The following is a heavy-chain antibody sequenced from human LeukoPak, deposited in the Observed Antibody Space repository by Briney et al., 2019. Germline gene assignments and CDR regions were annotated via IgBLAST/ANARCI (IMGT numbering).Heavy chain of an antibody. CDR2: IIPIFGTA. D-gene: IGHD5-18*01. CDR1: AGAFSSYA. V-gene: IGHV1-69*01. CDR3: ARSEDTAMIRY. J-gene: IGHJ4*02. Sequence: SVKVSCKACAGAFSSYAISWVRQAPGQGLEWMGGIIPIFGTANYAQKFQGRVTITADESTSTAYMELSSLRSEDTAVYYCARSEDTAMIRYWGQETLVTVSS.